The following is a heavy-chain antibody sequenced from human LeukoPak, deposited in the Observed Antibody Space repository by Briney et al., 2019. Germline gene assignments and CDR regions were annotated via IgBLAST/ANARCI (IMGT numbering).Heavy chain of an antibody. Sequence: GASVKVSCKVSGYTLTELSVHWVRQAPGKGLEWMGGFDPEDGETIYAQKFQGRVTMTEDTSTDTAYMELSSLRSEDTAVYYCAGSWYGGYYFDYWGQGTLVTVSS. CDR2: FDPEDGET. D-gene: IGHD6-13*01. J-gene: IGHJ4*02. V-gene: IGHV1-24*01. CDR1: GYTLTELS. CDR3: AGSWYGGYYFDY.